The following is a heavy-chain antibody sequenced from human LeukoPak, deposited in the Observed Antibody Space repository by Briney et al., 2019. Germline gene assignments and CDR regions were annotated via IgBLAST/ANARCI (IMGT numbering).Heavy chain of an antibody. J-gene: IGHJ5*02. Sequence: SETLSLTCTVSGGSISSGRYYWSWIRQTAGKGLEWIGRVSTSGSTNYNPSLKSRVTISVDTSKNQFSLKLTSVTAADTAIYYCARGGYYGSGSYYFRWFDPWGQGTLVTVSS. CDR1: GGSISSGRYY. CDR2: VSTSGST. CDR3: ARGGYYGSGSYYFRWFDP. D-gene: IGHD3-10*01. V-gene: IGHV4-61*02.